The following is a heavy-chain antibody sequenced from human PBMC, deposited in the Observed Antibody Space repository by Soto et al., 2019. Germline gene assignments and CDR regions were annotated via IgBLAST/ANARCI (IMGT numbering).Heavy chain of an antibody. CDR3: ARHYGDPGAFDI. Sequence: ASVKVSCKASGYTFTSYYMHWVRQAPGQGLEWMGIINPSGGSTSYAQKFQGRVTMSRDTSTSTVYMELSSLRSEDTAVYYCARHYGDPGAFDIWGQGTMVTVSS. J-gene: IGHJ3*02. V-gene: IGHV1-46*01. D-gene: IGHD4-17*01. CDR2: INPSGGST. CDR1: GYTFTSYY.